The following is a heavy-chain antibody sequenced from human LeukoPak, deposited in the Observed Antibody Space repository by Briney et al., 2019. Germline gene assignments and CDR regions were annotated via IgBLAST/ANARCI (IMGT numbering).Heavy chain of an antibody. CDR3: ARDFSYVAVTGRFDT. D-gene: IGHD6-19*01. CDR2: TYYRSKWYN. CDR1: GDSVSRNSAA. J-gene: IGHJ5*02. V-gene: IGHV6-1*01. Sequence: SQTLSLTCAIPGDSVSRNSAAWNWIRQSPSRGLEWLGRTYYRSKWYNEYAVSVKGRITISPDTSKNQFSLQLNSMTPADTAVYYCARDFSYVAVTGRFDTWGQGTLVTVSS.